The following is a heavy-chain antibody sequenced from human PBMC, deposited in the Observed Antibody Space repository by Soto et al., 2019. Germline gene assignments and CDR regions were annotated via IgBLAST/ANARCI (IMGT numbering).Heavy chain of an antibody. CDR2: MNPNSGNT. CDR1: GYTFTSYD. CDR3: ARGRRGVPAAGYYYYYYMDV. Sequence: QVQLVQSGAEVKKPGASVKVSCKASGYTFTSYDINWVRQATGQGLEWMGWMNPNSGNTGYAQKFQGRVTMTRNTSISTAYMELSSLRSEDTAVYYCARGRRGVPAAGYYYYYYMDVWGKGTTVTDSS. D-gene: IGHD2-2*01. V-gene: IGHV1-8*01. J-gene: IGHJ6*03.